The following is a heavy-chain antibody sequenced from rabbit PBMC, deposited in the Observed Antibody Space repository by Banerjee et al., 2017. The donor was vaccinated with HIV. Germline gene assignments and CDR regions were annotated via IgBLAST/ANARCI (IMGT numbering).Heavy chain of an antibody. CDR3: VRDAGYALYGYVDLNL. J-gene: IGHJ4*01. V-gene: IGHV1S45*01. D-gene: IGHD6-1*01. CDR2: INAGSGTA. Sequence: QEQLEESGGGLVKPKGSLTLTCTASGFSFSGSYYMCWVRQAPGKGLEWIGCINAGSGTAYYASWVNGRFPVSKTSSTTVTLQMTSLTAADTATYFCVRDAGYALYGYVDLNLWGQGTLVTVS. CDR1: GFSFSGSYY.